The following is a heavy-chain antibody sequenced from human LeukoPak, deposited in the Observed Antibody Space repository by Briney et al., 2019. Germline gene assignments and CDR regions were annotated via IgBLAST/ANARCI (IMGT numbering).Heavy chain of an antibody. V-gene: IGHV3-23*01. CDR2: ISSSGGST. CDR1: GFTFSSYA. CDR3: AKDTSVDTVMVIGGETLNY. Sequence: GGSLRLSCAASGFTFSSYAMSWVRQAPGKGLEWVSAISSSGGSTHYADSVKGRFTISRDNSKNTLYLQMNSLIAEDTAVYYWAKDTSVDTVMVIGGETLNYWGQGTLVTVSS. J-gene: IGHJ4*02. D-gene: IGHD5-18*01.